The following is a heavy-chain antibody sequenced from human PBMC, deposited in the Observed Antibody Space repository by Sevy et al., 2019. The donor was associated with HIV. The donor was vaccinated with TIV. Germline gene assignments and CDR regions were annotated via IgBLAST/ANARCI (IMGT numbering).Heavy chain of an antibody. V-gene: IGHV1-69*13. CDR3: ARLYPCGGACYYFDS. CDR1: GGNFRNYV. Sequence: ASVKVSCKASGGNFRNYVISWVRQAPGQGLEWMGGIIPTSGTANYAQKFQGRVTIIADESTSTAYMELSSLRSEDTAVYYCARLYPCGGACYYFDSWGQRTLVTVSS. J-gene: IGHJ4*02. D-gene: IGHD2-21*02. CDR2: IIPTSGTA.